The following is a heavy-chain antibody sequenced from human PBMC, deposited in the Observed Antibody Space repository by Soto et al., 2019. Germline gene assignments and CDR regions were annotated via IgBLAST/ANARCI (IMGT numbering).Heavy chain of an antibody. J-gene: IGHJ5*02. Sequence: SRASSCTFTSCAMHCVRRAPRQTLEGMGWINASNGNRKYSQKFQGRVTITRDTAASTAYMELSSLRSEDTAVYYCARDYIVLMVDARYNWFDHWGQGTLVTVSS. V-gene: IGHV1-3*01. CDR3: ARDYIVLMVDARYNWFDH. D-gene: IGHD2-8*01. CDR2: INASNGNR. CDR1: SCTFTSCA.